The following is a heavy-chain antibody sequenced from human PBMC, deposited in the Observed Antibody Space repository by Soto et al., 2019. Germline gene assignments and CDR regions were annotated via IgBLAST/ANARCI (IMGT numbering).Heavy chain of an antibody. CDR3: ARAKDIVVADSYYFDY. J-gene: IGHJ4*02. V-gene: IGHV4-31*03. CDR2: IYYSGST. CDR1: GGSISSGGYY. Sequence: SETLSLTCTVSGGSISSGGYYWSWIRQHPGKGLEWIGYIYYSGSTYYNPSLKSRVTISVDTSKNQFSLKLSSVTAADTAVYYCARAKDIVVADSYYFDYWGQGTLVTVSS. D-gene: IGHD2-2*01.